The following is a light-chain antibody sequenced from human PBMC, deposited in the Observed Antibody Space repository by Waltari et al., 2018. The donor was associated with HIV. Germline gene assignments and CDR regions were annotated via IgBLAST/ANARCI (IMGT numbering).Light chain of an antibody. Sequence: QSALTQPASVSGSPGQSIPISCTATSRDVGGYNLVSWYQQHPGKAPKLMIYEVSKRPSGVSNRFSGSKSGNTASLTISGLQAEDEADYYCCAYAGSTTYVIFGGGTKLTVL. J-gene: IGLJ2*01. V-gene: IGLV2-23*02. CDR1: SRDVGGYNL. CDR3: CAYAGSTTYVI. CDR2: EVS.